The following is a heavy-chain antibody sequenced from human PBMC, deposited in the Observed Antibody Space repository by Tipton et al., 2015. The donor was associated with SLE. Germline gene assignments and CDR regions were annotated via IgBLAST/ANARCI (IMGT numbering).Heavy chain of an antibody. CDR3: ARGVPSDY. Sequence: TLSLTCTVSGGSISSYYWSWIRQPPGKGLEWIGEINHSGSTNYNPSLKSRVTISVDTSKNQFSLKLSSVTAADTAVYYCARGVPSDYWGQGTLVTVSS. V-gene: IGHV4-34*01. CDR1: GGSISSYY. J-gene: IGHJ4*02. CDR2: INHSGST.